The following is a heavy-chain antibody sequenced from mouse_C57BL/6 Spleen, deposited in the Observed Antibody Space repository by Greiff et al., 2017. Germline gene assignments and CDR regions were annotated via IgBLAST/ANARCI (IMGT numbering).Heavy chain of an antibody. CDR3: ARGYYGNSWFAY. D-gene: IGHD2-1*01. Sequence: QVQLQQPGAELVMPGASVKLSCKASGYTFTSYWMHWVKQRPGQGLEWIGEIDPSDSYTNYNQKFKGKSTLTVDKSSSTAYMQLISLTSEDSAVYYCARGYYGNSWFAYWGQGTLVTVSA. CDR1: GYTFTSYW. J-gene: IGHJ3*01. CDR2: IDPSDSYT. V-gene: IGHV1-69*01.